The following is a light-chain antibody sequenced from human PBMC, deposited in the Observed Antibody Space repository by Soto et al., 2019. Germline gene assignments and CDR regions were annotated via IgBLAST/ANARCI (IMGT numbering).Light chain of an antibody. V-gene: IGLV2-14*03. CDR3: SSYTNTSTVV. CDR2: DVS. J-gene: IGLJ2*01. Sequence: QSALTQPASASGSPGQSITISCTGTSSDVGGYNYVSWYQHHPGKAPKLMIYDVSNRPSGVSNRFSGSKSDNTASLTISGLQADDEADYYCSSYTNTSTVVFGGGTKLTVL. CDR1: SSDVGGYNY.